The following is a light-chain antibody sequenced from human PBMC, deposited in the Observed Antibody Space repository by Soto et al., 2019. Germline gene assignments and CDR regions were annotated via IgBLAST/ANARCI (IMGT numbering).Light chain of an antibody. CDR2: AAS. J-gene: IGKJ4*01. CDR3: QQSYKILT. Sequence: DIQMTQSPSSLSSSVLDRVTITFRASQGISTYLNWYQQKPGKAPKLLIYAASSLQGGVPSRFSGSGYGTQFTLTISGLQTEDFATYYCQQSYKILTFGGGTKVDIK. V-gene: IGKV1-39*01. CDR1: QGISTY.